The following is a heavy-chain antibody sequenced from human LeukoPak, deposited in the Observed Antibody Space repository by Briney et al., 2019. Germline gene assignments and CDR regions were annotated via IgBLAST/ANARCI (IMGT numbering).Heavy chain of an antibody. J-gene: IGHJ4*02. CDR1: GYSFTSYW. CDR2: IYPGDSDT. Sequence: PGESLKISCKGSGYSFTSYWIGWVRQMPGKGLEWMGIIYPGDSDTRYSPSFQRQVTISADKSISTAYLQWSSLKASDTAMYYCARQAHSTSSSSRWDFDYWGQGTLVTVSS. CDR3: ARQAHSTSSSSRWDFDY. D-gene: IGHD6-13*01. V-gene: IGHV5-51*01.